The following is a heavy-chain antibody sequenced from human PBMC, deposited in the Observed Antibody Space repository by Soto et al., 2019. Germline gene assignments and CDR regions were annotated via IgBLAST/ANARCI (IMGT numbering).Heavy chain of an antibody. Sequence: EVQLVESGGGLVRPGGSLRLSCAASGFTFSYYWMHWVRQATGQGLVWVSRIHSDGSSTTYADFVKGRFIISRDNARNTVDLQMNSVRVEDTAVYYCARGDRGAFDLWGQGTVVTVSS. CDR3: ARGDRGAFDL. CDR1: GFTFSYYW. CDR2: IHSDGSST. J-gene: IGHJ3*01. D-gene: IGHD1-26*01. V-gene: IGHV3-74*01.